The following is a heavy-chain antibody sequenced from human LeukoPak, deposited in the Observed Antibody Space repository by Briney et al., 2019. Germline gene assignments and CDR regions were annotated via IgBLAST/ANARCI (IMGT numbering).Heavy chain of an antibody. V-gene: IGHV4-4*07. CDR2: ISTSGST. D-gene: IGHD2-15*01. J-gene: IGHJ5*02. CDR1: AASISNYH. Sequence: SETLSLTCTVSAASISNYHWSWIRHPAGKGLEWIGRISTSGSTNYNPSLKSRVTMSVDTSKNQFSLKLTSVTAADTAVYHCAREGKLTPGRFSPWGQGTLVTVSS. CDR3: AREGKLTPGRFSP.